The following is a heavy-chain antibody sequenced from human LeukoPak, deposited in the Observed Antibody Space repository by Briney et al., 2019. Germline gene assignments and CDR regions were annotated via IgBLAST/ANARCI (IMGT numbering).Heavy chain of an antibody. CDR2: IYPGDSDT. V-gene: IGHV5-51*01. J-gene: IGHJ4*02. D-gene: IGHD6-13*01. CDR1: GYSFTSYW. Sequence: GESLEISCKGSGYSFTSYWIGWVRQMPGKGLEWMGIIYPGDSDTRYSPSFQGQVTISADKSISTAYLQWSSLKASDTAMYYCARTNGPSSSWYLRFDYWGQGTLVTVSS. CDR3: ARTNGPSSSWYLRFDY.